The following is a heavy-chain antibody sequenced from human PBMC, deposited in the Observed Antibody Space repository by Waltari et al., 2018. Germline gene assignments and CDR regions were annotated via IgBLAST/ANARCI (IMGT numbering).Heavy chain of an antibody. Sequence: EVQLVESGGGLVQPGGSLRLSCAASGLSFSTSWMHWVRQVPGKGLVWVSRINGDGSTTNYADSVKGRFTISRDNAKNTLYLQMNSLRAEDTAVYYCAAPHSTSWYVSDYWGQGALVTVSS. J-gene: IGHJ4*02. CDR3: AAPHSTSWYVSDY. CDR1: GLSFSTSW. CDR2: INGDGSTT. D-gene: IGHD2-2*01. V-gene: IGHV3-74*01.